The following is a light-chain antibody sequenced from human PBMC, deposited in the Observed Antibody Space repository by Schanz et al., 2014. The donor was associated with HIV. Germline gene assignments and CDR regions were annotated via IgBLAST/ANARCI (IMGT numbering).Light chain of an antibody. V-gene: IGKV3-20*01. CDR2: GAS. J-gene: IGKJ3*01. Sequence: EIVLTQSPGTLSLSPGEGGTLSCRARQSVSSYLAWYQQKPGQAPTLLIYGASSRATGIPDRFSGSGSGTDFTLTISRLEPEDFAVYYCQHYGGSFGPGTKVDAK. CDR3: QHYGGS. CDR1: QSVSSY.